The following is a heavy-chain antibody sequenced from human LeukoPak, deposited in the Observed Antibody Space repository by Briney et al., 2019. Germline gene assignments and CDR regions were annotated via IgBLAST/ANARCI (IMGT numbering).Heavy chain of an antibody. D-gene: IGHD6-19*01. V-gene: IGHV4-59*12. CDR1: GGSINSYY. CDR2: IYYSGST. Sequence: SETLSLTCTVSGGSINSYYWNWIRRPPGKGLEWIGYIYYSGSTYYNPSLKSRVTISVDTSKNQFSLKLSSVTAADTAVYYCARDRYSSGWFPFDYWGQGTLVTVSS. CDR3: ARDRYSSGWFPFDY. J-gene: IGHJ4*02.